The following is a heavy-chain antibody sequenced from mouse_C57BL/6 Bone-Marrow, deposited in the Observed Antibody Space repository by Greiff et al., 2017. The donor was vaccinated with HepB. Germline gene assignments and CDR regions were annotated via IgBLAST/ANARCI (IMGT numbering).Heavy chain of an antibody. CDR1: GFTFSSYA. Sequence: EVKLMESGGGLVKPGGSLKLSCAASGFTFSSYAMSWVRQTPEKRLEWVATISDGGSYTYYPDNVKGRFTISRDNAKNNLYLQMSHLKSVDTAMYYCARDYYYGSTYYYAMDYWGQGTSVTVSS. CDR3: ARDYYYGSTYYYAMDY. D-gene: IGHD1-1*01. CDR2: ISDGGSYT. J-gene: IGHJ4*01. V-gene: IGHV5-4*01.